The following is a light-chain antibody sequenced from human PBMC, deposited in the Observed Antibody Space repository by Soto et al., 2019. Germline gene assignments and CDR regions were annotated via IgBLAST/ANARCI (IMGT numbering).Light chain of an antibody. J-gene: IGKJ2*01. CDR2: GAS. Sequence: EIEMTQSPATLSVSPGETVALSCRASQSVDINVAWYQQRGGQAPGLLISGASSRATGIPVRFSGSGSGTEFTLTISGLQSEDFAVYYCHQYDTWPSFGQGTKLQIK. CDR3: HQYDTWPS. V-gene: IGKV3-15*01. CDR1: QSVDIN.